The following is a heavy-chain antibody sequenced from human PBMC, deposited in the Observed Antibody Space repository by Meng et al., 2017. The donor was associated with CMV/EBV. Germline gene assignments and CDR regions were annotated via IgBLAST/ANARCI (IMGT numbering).Heavy chain of an antibody. D-gene: IGHD2-21*01. CDR1: GYTFTSYG. CDR2: ISAYNGNT. J-gene: IGHJ4*02. Sequence: KASGYTFTSYGISWVRQAPGKGLEWMGWISAYNGNTNYAQKLQGRVTMTTDTSTSTAYMELRSLRSDDTAVYYCARGCGGDCSGFFDYWGQGTLVTVSS. V-gene: IGHV1-18*01. CDR3: ARGCGGDCSGFFDY.